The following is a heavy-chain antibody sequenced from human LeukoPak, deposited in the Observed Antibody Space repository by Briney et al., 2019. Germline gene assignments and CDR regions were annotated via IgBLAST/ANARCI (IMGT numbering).Heavy chain of an antibody. Sequence: SVKVSCKASGGTFSSYAISWVRQAPGQGLEWMGGIIPIFGTANYAQKFQGRVTITTDESTSTAYMELSSLRSEDTAVYYCARAPLRGSSYGYANYYYYYNMDVWGKGTTVTVYS. J-gene: IGHJ6*03. CDR2: IIPIFGTA. D-gene: IGHD5-18*01. CDR1: GGTFSSYA. CDR3: ARAPLRGSSYGYANYYYYYNMDV. V-gene: IGHV1-69*05.